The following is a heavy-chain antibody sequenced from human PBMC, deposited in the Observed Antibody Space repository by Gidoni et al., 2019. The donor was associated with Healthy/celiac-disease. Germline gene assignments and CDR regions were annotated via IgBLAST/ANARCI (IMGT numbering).Heavy chain of an antibody. D-gene: IGHD3-10*01. J-gene: IGHJ4*02. CDR3: ASQKIGGYYYY. CDR1: GFTFSDYY. V-gene: IGHV3-11*06. CDR2: ISSSSSYT. Sequence: QVQLVESGGGLVKPGGSLRLSCAASGFTFSDYYMSWIRQAPGKGLEWVSYISSSSSYTNYADSVKGRFTISRDNAKNSLYLQMNSLRAEDTAVYYCASQKIGGYYYYWGQGTLVTVSS.